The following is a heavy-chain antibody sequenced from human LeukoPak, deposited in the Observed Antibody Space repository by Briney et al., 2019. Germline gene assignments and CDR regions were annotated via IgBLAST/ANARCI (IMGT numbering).Heavy chain of an antibody. CDR2: INADNGYT. CDR3: ARDRGSGDYYEQDAFDI. Sequence: ASVKVSCKASGYTFTNFAIHWGRLAPGQSLEWMGWINADNGYTKYSQKFQGRVTITRDTSASTAYMELSSLRSEDTAVYYCARDRGSGDYYEQDAFDIWGQGTMVTVSS. V-gene: IGHV1-3*01. J-gene: IGHJ3*02. CDR1: GYTFTNFA. D-gene: IGHD4-17*01.